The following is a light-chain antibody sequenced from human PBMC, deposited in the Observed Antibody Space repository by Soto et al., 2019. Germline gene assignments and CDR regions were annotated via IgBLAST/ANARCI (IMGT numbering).Light chain of an antibody. CDR2: DAS. V-gene: IGKV3-11*01. Sequence: ETVLTQSPATLSLSPGERATLSCRASQSVSSYLAWYQQKPGQAPRLLIYDASNRATGIPARFSGSGSGTDFTLTISSLEPEDFAVYYCQQRSNWPPTFGPGTQVDI. J-gene: IGKJ3*01. CDR3: QQRSNWPPT. CDR1: QSVSSY.